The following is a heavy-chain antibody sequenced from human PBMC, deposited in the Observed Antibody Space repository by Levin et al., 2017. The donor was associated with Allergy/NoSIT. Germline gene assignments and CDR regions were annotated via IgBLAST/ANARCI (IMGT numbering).Heavy chain of an antibody. CDR2: FDPEDGET. D-gene: IGHD2-2*01. CDR1: GYTLTELS. V-gene: IGHV1-24*01. CDR3: ATASIVVVPAANYWYFDL. J-gene: IGHJ2*01. Sequence: ASVKVSCKVSGYTLTELSMHWVRQAPGKGLEWMGGFDPEDGETIYAQKFQGRVTMTEDTSTDTAYMELSSLRSEDTAVYYCATASIVVVPAANYWYFDLWGRGTLVTVSS.